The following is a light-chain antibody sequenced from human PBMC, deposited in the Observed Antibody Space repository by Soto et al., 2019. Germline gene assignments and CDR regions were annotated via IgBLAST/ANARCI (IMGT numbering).Light chain of an antibody. CDR3: QQSYSTPLT. CDR1: QSISSY. V-gene: IGKV1-39*01. CDR2: AAS. Sequence: DIQMTQSPSSLSASVGDRVTITCRASQSISSYLNWYQQKPGKDPKLLIYAASSLQSGVPSRFSGSGSGTDFTLTISSLQPEDSATYYCQQSYSTPLTFGGGNKVEIK. J-gene: IGKJ4*01.